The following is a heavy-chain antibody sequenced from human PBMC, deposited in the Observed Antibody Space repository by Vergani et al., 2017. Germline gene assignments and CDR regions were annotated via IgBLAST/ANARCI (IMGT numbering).Heavy chain of an antibody. V-gene: IGHV4-59*01. CDR3: ARGEQLEVWFDP. D-gene: IGHD6-6*01. Sequence: QVQLQESGPGLVKPSETLSLTCTVSGGSISSYYWSWIRQPPGKGLEWIGYICYSGSTNYNPSLKSRVTISVDTSKNQFSLKLSSVTAADTAVYYCARGEQLEVWFDPWGQGTLVTVSS. CDR2: ICYSGST. CDR1: GGSISSYY. J-gene: IGHJ5*02.